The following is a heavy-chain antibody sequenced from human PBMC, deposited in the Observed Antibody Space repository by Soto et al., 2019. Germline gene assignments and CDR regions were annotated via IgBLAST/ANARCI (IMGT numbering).Heavy chain of an antibody. V-gene: IGHV5-51*01. Sequence: GESLKISCKGSGYSFTSYWIGWVRQMPGKGLEWMGIIYPGDSDTRYSPSFQGQVTISADKSISTAYLQWSSLKASDTAMYYCARVVVPAAMGYYYYYYMDVWGKGTTVTVSS. CDR3: ARVVVPAAMGYYYYYYMDV. CDR2: IYPGDSDT. D-gene: IGHD2-2*01. J-gene: IGHJ6*03. CDR1: GYSFTSYW.